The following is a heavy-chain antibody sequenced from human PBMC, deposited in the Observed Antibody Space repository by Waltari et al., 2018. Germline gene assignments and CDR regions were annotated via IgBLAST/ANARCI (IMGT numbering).Heavy chain of an antibody. CDR1: GFTFSSYA. V-gene: IGHV3-23*03. Sequence: EVQLLESGGGLVQPGGSLRLSCAASGFTFSSYAMSWVRQAPGKGLEWVSVIYSGGSSTYYADSVKGRFTISRDNSKNTLYLQMNSLRAEDTAVYYCAKEFGGLLDILTGYHYFDYWGQGTLVTVSS. D-gene: IGHD3-9*01. J-gene: IGHJ4*02. CDR3: AKEFGGLLDILTGYHYFDY. CDR2: IYSGGSST.